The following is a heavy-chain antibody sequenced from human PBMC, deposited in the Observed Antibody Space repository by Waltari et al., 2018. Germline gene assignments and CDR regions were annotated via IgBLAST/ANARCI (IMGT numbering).Heavy chain of an antibody. J-gene: IGHJ4*02. CDR3: ASQSTTLFDY. CDR1: GFPFRRFG. V-gene: IGHV3-33*01. D-gene: IGHD2-15*01. Sequence: QVQLVESGGGVVQPGRSLRLSCAASGFPFRRFGMHGVRQAPGKGLEWVAVIWHDGSNEYYVDSVKGRFTISRDNSKNTLYLQMNSLRAEDSAVYYCASQSTTLFDYWGQGTLVTVSS. CDR2: IWHDGSNE.